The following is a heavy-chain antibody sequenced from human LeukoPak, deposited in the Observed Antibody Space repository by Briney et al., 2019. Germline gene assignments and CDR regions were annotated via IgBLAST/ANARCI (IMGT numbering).Heavy chain of an antibody. D-gene: IGHD3-22*01. CDR1: GDSFSDYY. CDR2: INAGNGNT. J-gene: IGHJ3*02. CDR3: ARDDSSGYLSAFDI. Sequence: ASVKVSCKASGDSFSDYYIHWVRQAPGEGLEWMGWINAGNGNTKYSQKFQGRVTITRDTSASTAYMELSSLRSEDTAVYYCARDDSSGYLSAFDIWGQGTMVTVSS. V-gene: IGHV1-3*01.